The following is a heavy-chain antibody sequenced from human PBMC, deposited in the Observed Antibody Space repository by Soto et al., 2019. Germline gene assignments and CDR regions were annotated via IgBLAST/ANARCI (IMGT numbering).Heavy chain of an antibody. CDR1: GFTFTSYS. Sequence: EVQLLQSGGGLVQPGGSLRLSCEASGFTFTSYSMTWVRQTPGKGLEWVAAVNPGGYSTYYADSVKGRFTISRENSNKTLDLQMNSLRAEDTAVYYCAKDLRAGSGYEFEYRDQGTLVTVSS. CDR3: AKDLRAGSGYEFEY. CDR2: VNPGGYST. J-gene: IGHJ4*02. V-gene: IGHV3-23*01. D-gene: IGHD5-12*01.